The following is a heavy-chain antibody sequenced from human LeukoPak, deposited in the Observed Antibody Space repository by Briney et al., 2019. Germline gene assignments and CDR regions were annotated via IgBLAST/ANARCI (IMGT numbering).Heavy chain of an antibody. CDR1: GFTFSSYS. V-gene: IGHV3-21*01. J-gene: IGHJ4*02. D-gene: IGHD2-15*01. Sequence: PGGSLRLSCAASGFTFSSYSMNWVRQAPGKGLVWDSSISSSSSYIYYADSVKGRFTISRDNAKNSLYLQMNSLRAEDTAVYYCAGMAGGYCSGGSCYIDYWGQGTLVTVSS. CDR3: AGMAGGYCSGGSCYIDY. CDR2: ISSSSSYI.